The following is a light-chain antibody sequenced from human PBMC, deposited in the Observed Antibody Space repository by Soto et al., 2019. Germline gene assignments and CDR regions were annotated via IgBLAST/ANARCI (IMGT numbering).Light chain of an antibody. V-gene: IGLV2-8*01. J-gene: IGLJ1*01. CDR1: SSDVGGYNF. Sequence: QSVLTQPPSASGSPGQSVTISCSRTSSDVGGYNFVSWYQQHPDNAPKLMIYEFIKPATRVLDRFSSSKSGNTASLTVSGLQAEDEADYYCSSYAATNNIVFGLGTKVPVL. CDR2: EFI. CDR3: SSYAATNNIV.